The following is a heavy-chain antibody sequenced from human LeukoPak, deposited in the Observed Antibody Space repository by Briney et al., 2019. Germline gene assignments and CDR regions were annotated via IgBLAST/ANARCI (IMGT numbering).Heavy chain of an antibody. D-gene: IGHD2-2*01. CDR2: ISTYNDNT. CDR3: ARDQLSRGVWFDP. Sequence: ASVKVSCKASGYTFTSYGISWVRQAPGEGPEWMGWISTYNDNTNYAQKLQGRVTMTTEISTSTAYMELGSLRSDDTAVYYCARDQLSRGVWFDPWGQGTLVTVSS. J-gene: IGHJ5*02. V-gene: IGHV1-18*01. CDR1: GYTFTSYG.